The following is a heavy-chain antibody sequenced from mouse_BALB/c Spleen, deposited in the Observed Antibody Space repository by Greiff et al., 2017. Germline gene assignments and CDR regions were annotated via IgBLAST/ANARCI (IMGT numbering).Heavy chain of an antibody. Sequence: EVMLVESGGGLVKPGGSLKLSCAASGFTFSDYYMYWVRQTPEKRLEWVATISDGGSYTYYPDSVKGRFTISRDNAKNNLYLQMSSLKSEDTAMYYCARDDYYYGSSYGAMDYWGQGTSVTVSS. D-gene: IGHD1-1*01. CDR1: GFTFSDYY. CDR3: ARDDYYYGSSYGAMDY. V-gene: IGHV5-4*02. CDR2: ISDGGSYT. J-gene: IGHJ4*01.